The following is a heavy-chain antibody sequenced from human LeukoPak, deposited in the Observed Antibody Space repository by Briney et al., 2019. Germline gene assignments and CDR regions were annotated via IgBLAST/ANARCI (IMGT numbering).Heavy chain of an antibody. CDR2: VSRDGAGT. CDR1: GFTFSNYA. J-gene: IGHJ1*01. CDR3: VKGVQGIRGNNSWEYFQH. V-gene: IGHV3-64D*06. Sequence: GGSLRLSCAASGFTFSNYAMTWVRQAPGKGLEYVSAVSRDGAGTYYADSVKDRVTISRDNSKNTLYLQMSSLTPEDTAVYYCVKGVQGIRGNNSWEYFQHWGQGTLVTVSS. D-gene: IGHD3-10*01.